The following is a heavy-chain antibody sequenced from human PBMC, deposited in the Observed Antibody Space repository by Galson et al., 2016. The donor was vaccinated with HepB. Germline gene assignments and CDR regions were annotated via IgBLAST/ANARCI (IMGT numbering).Heavy chain of an antibody. Sequence: SLRLSCAASGFTFSVSSIHWVRQASRGGLEWVGRIRSKTDNYATTYAESVKGRFTISRDDSKNTAYLQMNSLRAEDTAVYYCAKRYCSGGSCYHVDHWGQGTLVTVSS. CDR2: IRSKTDNYAT. CDR3: AKRYCSGGSCYHVDH. V-gene: IGHV3-73*01. CDR1: GFTFSVSS. D-gene: IGHD2-15*01. J-gene: IGHJ5*02.